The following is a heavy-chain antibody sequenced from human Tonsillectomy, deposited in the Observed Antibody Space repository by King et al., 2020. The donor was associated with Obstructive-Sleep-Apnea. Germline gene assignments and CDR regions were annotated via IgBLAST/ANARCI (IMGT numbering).Heavy chain of an antibody. CDR2: ITGSGGST. Sequence: VQLVGSGGGLVQPGGSLRLSCAASGFTFSSYAMSWVRQAPGKGLEWVSAITGSGGSTFYADSVKGRFTISRDNSKNTLYLQVSSLRAEDTAVYYCAKDQKVVPAATDVWGQGTTVTVSS. CDR1: GFTFSSYA. CDR3: AKDQKVVPAATDV. D-gene: IGHD2-2*01. V-gene: IGHV3-23*04. J-gene: IGHJ6*02.